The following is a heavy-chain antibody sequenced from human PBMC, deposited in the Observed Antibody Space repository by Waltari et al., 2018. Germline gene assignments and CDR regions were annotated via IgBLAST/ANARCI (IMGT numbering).Heavy chain of an antibody. CDR1: GGSISSESYY. CDR3: ARLSYHIVTGYGWFDP. J-gene: IGHJ5*02. V-gene: IGHV4-39*01. D-gene: IGHD3-9*01. CDR2: ISYSGST. Sequence: QLQLQESGPGLVKPSETLSLTCTVSGGSISSESYYWGWIRQPPGNGLEWIGIISYSGSTSYNPSLKSRVTISVYTSKNQFSLKRSSVTAADTAVYYCARLSYHIVTGYGWFDPWGLGTLVTVSS.